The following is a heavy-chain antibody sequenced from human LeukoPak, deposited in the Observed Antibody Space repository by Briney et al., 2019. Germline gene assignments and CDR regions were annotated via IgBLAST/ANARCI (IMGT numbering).Heavy chain of an antibody. CDR3: TRDQMNY. CDR1: EFTVSRNY. CDR2: IFGNGDT. Sequence: GGSLRLSCTASEFTVSRNYMLWVRQAPGKGLEWVSLIFGNGDTHYADSVKGRFTISRDTSKNTVSLQMNSLRVEDTAMYYCTRDQMNYWGQGTLVTVSS. V-gene: IGHV3-53*01. J-gene: IGHJ4*02. D-gene: IGHD5-24*01.